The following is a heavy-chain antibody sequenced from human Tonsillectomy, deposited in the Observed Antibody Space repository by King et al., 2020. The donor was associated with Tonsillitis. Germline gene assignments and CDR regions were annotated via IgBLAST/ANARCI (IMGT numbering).Heavy chain of an antibody. CDR3: AQSIEPPNWYYYYMDV. V-gene: IGHV1-69*01. D-gene: IGHD1-1*01. Sequence: VQLVQSGAEVKRPGSSVKVSCKASGGTFTNFALSWVRQAPGQGLEWMGGIIPTFSTTNYAQKFQGRVTITADESTSAAYMELRSLSSEDTAVYYCAQSIEPPNWYYYYMDVWGKGTTVTVSS. CDR1: GGTFTNFA. CDR2: IIPTFSTT. J-gene: IGHJ6*03.